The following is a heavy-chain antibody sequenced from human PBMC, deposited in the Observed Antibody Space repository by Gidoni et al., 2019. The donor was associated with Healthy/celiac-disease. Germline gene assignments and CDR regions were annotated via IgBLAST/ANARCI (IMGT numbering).Heavy chain of an antibody. V-gene: IGHV3-30*03. Sequence: QVQLVESGGCVVQTGRSLSLSCAASGFTFSRYGMHWLRQAPGKGMEWVAVISYDGSNKYYADSVKGRFTISRDNSKNTLYLQMNSLRAEDTAVYYCARGGGVTPFDYWGQGTLVTVSS. J-gene: IGHJ4*02. CDR1: GFTFSRYG. D-gene: IGHD3-3*01. CDR3: ARGGGVTPFDY. CDR2: ISYDGSNK.